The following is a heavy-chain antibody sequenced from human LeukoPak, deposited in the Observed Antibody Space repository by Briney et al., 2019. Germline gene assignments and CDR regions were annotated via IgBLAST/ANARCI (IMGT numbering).Heavy chain of an antibody. V-gene: IGHV4-30-2*01. CDR2: IYHRGST. CDR3: ARYCGGDCKLYYFDY. CDR1: GGSISSGGYS. D-gene: IGHD2-21*02. Sequence: SETLSLTCAVSGGSISSGGYSWSWIRQPPGKGLEWIGYIYHRGSTYYNPSLKSRVTISVDRSKNQFSLKLSSVTAADTAVYYCARYCGGDCKLYYFDYWGQGTLVTVSS. J-gene: IGHJ4*02.